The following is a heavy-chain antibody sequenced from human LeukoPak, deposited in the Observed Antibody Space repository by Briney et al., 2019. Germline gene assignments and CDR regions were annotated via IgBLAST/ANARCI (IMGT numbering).Heavy chain of an antibody. J-gene: IGHJ5*02. CDR3: ARGSQTGTTLNWFDP. Sequence: SETLSLTCTVSGGSISNYYWSWIRQPPGKGLEWIGYIYYIGSTNYNPSLKSRVTISVDTSKNQFSLKLNSVTAADTAVYYCARGSQTGTTLNWFDPWGQGTLVTVSS. D-gene: IGHD1-1*01. CDR2: IYYIGST. V-gene: IGHV4-59*12. CDR1: GGSISNYY.